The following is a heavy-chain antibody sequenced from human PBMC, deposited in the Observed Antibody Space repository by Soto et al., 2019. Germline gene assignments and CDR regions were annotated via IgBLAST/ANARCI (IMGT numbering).Heavy chain of an antibody. Sequence: PGGSLRLSCAASGFTFSGSAMHWVRQASGKGLEWVGRIRSKANSYATAYAASVKGRFTISRDDSKNTLYLQMNSLRAEDTAVYYCANHRITIFSSPFDYWGQGTLVTVSS. CDR2: IRSKANSYAT. CDR1: GFTFSGSA. J-gene: IGHJ4*02. CDR3: ANHRITIFSSPFDY. D-gene: IGHD3-3*01. V-gene: IGHV3-73*01.